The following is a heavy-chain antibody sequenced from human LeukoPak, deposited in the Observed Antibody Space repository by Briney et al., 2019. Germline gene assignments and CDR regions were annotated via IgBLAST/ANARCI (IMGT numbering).Heavy chain of an antibody. CDR2: INPSGGST. CDR3: ARDEGSYGPHKYYFDY. J-gene: IGHJ4*02. Sequence: ASVKVSCKASGYTFTSYYMHWVRQAPGQGLEWMGIINPSGGSTSYAQKFQGRVTMTRDMSTSTVYMELSSLRSEDTAVYYCARDEGSYGPHKYYFDYWGQGTLVTVSS. D-gene: IGHD5-18*01. V-gene: IGHV1-46*01. CDR1: GYTFTSYY.